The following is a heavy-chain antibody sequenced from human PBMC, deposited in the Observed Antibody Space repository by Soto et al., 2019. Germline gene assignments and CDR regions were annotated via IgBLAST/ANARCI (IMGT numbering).Heavy chain of an antibody. CDR1: GGSISSGGYY. Sequence: QVQLQESGPGLVKPSQTLSLTCTVSGGSISSGGYYWTRIRQHPGKGLEWLGYIYYSGSTYYNPSLKSRVTTSVDTAKTQFSRRLSAVTAADPAVYYCAGRVFPWGQGTLVTVSS. V-gene: IGHV4-31*03. CDR3: AGRVFP. CDR2: IYYSGST. J-gene: IGHJ5*02.